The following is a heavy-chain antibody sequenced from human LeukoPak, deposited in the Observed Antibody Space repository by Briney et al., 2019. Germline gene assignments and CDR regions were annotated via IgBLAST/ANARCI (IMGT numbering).Heavy chain of an antibody. D-gene: IGHD3-10*01. CDR3: ASYYASGVSAYNYYGMDV. Sequence: SETLSLTCAVSGHSISTGYYWGWIRQPPGKGLEWIGSMSHNRGTYYNPSLKSRVTISMDTSKDQISLRLTSVTAADTAVYYCASYYASGVSAYNYYGMDVWGKGTTVTVSS. V-gene: IGHV4-38-2*01. CDR1: GHSISTGYY. J-gene: IGHJ6*04. CDR2: MSHNRGT.